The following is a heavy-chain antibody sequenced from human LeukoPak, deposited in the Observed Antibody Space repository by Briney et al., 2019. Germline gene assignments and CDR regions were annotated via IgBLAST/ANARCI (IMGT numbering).Heavy chain of an antibody. D-gene: IGHD6-19*01. J-gene: IGHJ4*02. CDR2: MNPNSGNT. CDR3: ARGLGGIYSSGWYYFDY. V-gene: IGHV1-8*01. CDR1: GYTFTSYD. Sequence: ASVKVSCKASGYTFTSYDINWVRQATGQGLEWMGWMNPNSGNTGYAQKFQGRVTMTRNTSISTAYMELSSLRSEDTAVYYCARGLGGIYSSGWYYFDYWGQGTLVSVSS.